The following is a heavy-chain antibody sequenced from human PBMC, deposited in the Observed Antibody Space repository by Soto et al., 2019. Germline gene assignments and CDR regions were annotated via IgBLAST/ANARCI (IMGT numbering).Heavy chain of an antibody. CDR3: ARDSTWQQLVSLTVDY. CDR1: GFTFSSYA. J-gene: IGHJ4*02. V-gene: IGHV3-30-3*01. Sequence: QVQLVESGGGVVQPGRSLRLSCAASGFTFSSYAMHWVRQAPGKELEWVAVISYDGSNKYYADSVKGRFTISRDNSKNTLYLQMNSLRAEDTAVYYCARDSTWQQLVSLTVDYWGQGTLVTVSS. D-gene: IGHD6-6*01. CDR2: ISYDGSNK.